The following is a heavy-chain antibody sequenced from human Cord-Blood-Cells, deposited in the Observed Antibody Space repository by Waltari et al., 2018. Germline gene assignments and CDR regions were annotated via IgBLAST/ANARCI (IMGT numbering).Heavy chain of an antibody. D-gene: IGHD3-10*01. CDR1: GGSFSGSY. CDR3: AGAPYGSGLDY. J-gene: IGHJ4*02. V-gene: IGHV4-34*01. CDR2: INHSGST. Sequence: QVQLQQWGAGLLKPSETLSLTCAVHGGSFSGSYWSWIRQPPGKGLEWIWEINHSGSTNYNPSLKSRVTISVDTSKNQFSLKLSSVTAADTAVYYCAGAPYGSGLDYWGQGTLVTVSS.